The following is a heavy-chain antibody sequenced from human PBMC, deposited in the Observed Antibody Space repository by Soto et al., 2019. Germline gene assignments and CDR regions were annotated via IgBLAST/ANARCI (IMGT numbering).Heavy chain of an antibody. V-gene: IGHV5-51*01. CDR3: ARLSGYCSSTSCTPYYYYGMDV. CDR2: IYPGDSDT. J-gene: IGHJ6*02. CDR1: GYSFTSYW. D-gene: IGHD2-2*01. Sequence: GESLKISCKGSGYSFTSYWIGWVRQMPGKGLEWMGIIYPGDSDTRYSPSFQGQVTISADKSISTAYLQWSSLKASDTAMYYCARLSGYCSSTSCTPYYYYGMDVWGQGTTVTVSS.